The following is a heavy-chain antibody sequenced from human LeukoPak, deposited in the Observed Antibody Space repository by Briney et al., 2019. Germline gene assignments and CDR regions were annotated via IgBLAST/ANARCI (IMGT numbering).Heavy chain of an antibody. CDR1: GFTFSSYW. CDR2: IKQDGSEK. Sequence: GGSLRLSCAASGFTFSSYWMSWVRQAPGKGLEWVANIKQDGSEKYYVDSVKGRFTISRDNAKSSLYLQMNSLRAEDTAVYYCARDTGLAHFDYWGQGTLVTVSS. D-gene: IGHD6-19*01. J-gene: IGHJ4*02. V-gene: IGHV3-7*03. CDR3: ARDTGLAHFDY.